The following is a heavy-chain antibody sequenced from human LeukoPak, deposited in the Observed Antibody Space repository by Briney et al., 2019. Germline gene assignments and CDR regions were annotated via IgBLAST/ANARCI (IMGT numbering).Heavy chain of an antibody. V-gene: IGHV3-23*01. CDR2: ISGSGGST. Sequence: GGSLRLSCAASGFTFSSYGMSWVRQAPGKGLEWVSAISGSGGSTYYADSVKGRFTISRDNSKNTLYLQMNSLRAEDTAVYYCAKNVYYYDSSGYYSPVFFDYWGQGTLVTVSS. J-gene: IGHJ4*02. CDR3: AKNVYYYDSSGYYSPVFFDY. CDR1: GFTFSSYG. D-gene: IGHD3-22*01.